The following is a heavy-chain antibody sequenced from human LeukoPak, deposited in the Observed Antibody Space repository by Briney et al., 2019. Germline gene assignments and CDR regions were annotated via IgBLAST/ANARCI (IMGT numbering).Heavy chain of an antibody. J-gene: IGHJ6*02. CDR3: ARVGRYYSYYAMDV. V-gene: IGHV3-48*04. CDR2: ISSSSNTI. CDR1: EFTFSTYS. Sequence: GGSLRLSCAASEFTFSTYSMIWVRQAPGKGLEWVSYISSSSNTIYYGDSVKGRFTISRDNANNSLYLQMNTLRAEDSAVYYCARVGRYYSYYAMDVWGQGTTVTVSS. D-gene: IGHD3-16*01.